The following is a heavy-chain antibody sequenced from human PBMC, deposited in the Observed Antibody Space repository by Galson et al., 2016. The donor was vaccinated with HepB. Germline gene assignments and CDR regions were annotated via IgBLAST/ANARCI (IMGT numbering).Heavy chain of an antibody. J-gene: IGHJ6*03. CDR3: ARGVYSGNYYYYYYVDV. CDR2: IFYSGTT. CDR1: GVSISSGVSY. V-gene: IGHV4-31*03. Sequence: TLSLTCTVSGVSISSGVSYWSWIRQHPGKGLEWIGSIFYSGTTYYNPSLRSWITISIDRSQSHFSLRLSSVTAADTAVYYCARGVYSGNYYYYYYVDVWGKGTTVTVSS. D-gene: IGHD1-26*01.